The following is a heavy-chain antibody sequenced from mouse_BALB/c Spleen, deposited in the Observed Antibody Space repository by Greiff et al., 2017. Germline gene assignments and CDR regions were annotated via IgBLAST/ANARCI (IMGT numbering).Heavy chain of an antibody. D-gene: IGHD2-14*01. V-gene: IGHV5-9-3*01. CDR2: ISSGGSYT. J-gene: IGHJ4*01. CDR3: ARRGDVRREAMDY. CDR1: GFTFSSYA. Sequence: EVHLVESGGGLVKPGGSLKLSCAASGFTFSSYAMSWVRQTPEKRLEWVATISSGGSYTYYPDSVKGRFTISRDNAKNTLYLQMSSLRSEDTAMYYCARRGDVRREAMDYWGQGTSVNVSS.